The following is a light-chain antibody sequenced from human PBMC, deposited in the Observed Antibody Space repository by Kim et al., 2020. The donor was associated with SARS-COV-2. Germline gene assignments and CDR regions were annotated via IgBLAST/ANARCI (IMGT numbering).Light chain of an antibody. J-gene: IGLJ3*02. CDR1: SSNIGAGYD. Sequence: GQRVTISCTGGSSNIGAGYDVHWYHQLPGTAPKLLIFGNSNRPSGVPDRFSGSKSGTSASLAVTGLQAEDEAVYYCQSFDNNLNWVFGGGTQLTVL. CDR2: GNS. CDR3: QSFDNNLNWV. V-gene: IGLV1-40*01.